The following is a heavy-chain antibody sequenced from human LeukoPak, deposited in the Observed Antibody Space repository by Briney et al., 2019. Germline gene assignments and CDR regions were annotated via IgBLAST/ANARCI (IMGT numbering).Heavy chain of an antibody. D-gene: IGHD7-27*01. CDR3: VRDDGGESNWGSIDY. CDR2: ISGSGGST. CDR1: GFTFSSYA. Sequence: GGSLRLSCAASGFTFSSYAMSWVRQAPGKGLEWVSAISGSGGSTYYADSVKGRFTISRDNSKNTLYLQMNSLRVEDTAVYYCVRDDGGESNWGSIDYWGQGTLVTVSS. J-gene: IGHJ4*02. V-gene: IGHV3-23*01.